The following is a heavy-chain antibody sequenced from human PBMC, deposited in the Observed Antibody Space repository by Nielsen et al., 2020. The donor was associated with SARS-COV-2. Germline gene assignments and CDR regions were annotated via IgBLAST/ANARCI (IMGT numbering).Heavy chain of an antibody. CDR2: IDPSDSYT. CDR3: ASYVLLWFGESRGAFDI. J-gene: IGHJ3*02. CDR1: GYSFTSYW. V-gene: IGHV5-10-1*01. Sequence: GESLKISCKGSGYSFTSYWISWVRQMPGKGLEWMGRIDPSDSYTNYSPSFQGHVTISADKSISTAYLQWSSLKASDTAMYYCASYVLLWFGESRGAFDIWGQGTMVTVSS. D-gene: IGHD3-10*01.